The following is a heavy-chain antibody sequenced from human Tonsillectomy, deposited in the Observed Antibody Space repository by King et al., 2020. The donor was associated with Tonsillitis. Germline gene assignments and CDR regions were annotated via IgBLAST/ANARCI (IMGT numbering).Heavy chain of an antibody. CDR1: GFTFSSYD. CDR2: IYSGGSST. CDR3: AKGVRDGYNSPFDY. V-gene: IGHV3-23*03. J-gene: IGHJ4*02. Sequence: QLVQSGGGLVQPGGSLRLSCAASGFTFSSYDMSWVRQAPGKGLEWVSVIYSGGSSTYYADSVKGRFTISRDNSKNTLYLQMNSLRAEDTAVYYCAKGVRDGYNSPFDYWGQGTLVTVSS. D-gene: IGHD5-24*01.